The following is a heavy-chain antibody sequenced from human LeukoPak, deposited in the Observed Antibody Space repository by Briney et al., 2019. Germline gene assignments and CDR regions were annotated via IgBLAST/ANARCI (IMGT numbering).Heavy chain of an antibody. CDR3: AREGDRGVAEADYFDY. Sequence: GGSLRLSCAASGFSFSDYSMAWVRQAPGRGLEWVSVISGGSRAIFYGDSVNGRFSISRDNSKNTLYLEMNILRVDDTAVYYCAREGDRGVAEADYFDYWGQGILVTVSS. D-gene: IGHD2-8*01. J-gene: IGHJ4*02. V-gene: IGHV3-23*01. CDR2: ISGGSRAI. CDR1: GFSFSDYS.